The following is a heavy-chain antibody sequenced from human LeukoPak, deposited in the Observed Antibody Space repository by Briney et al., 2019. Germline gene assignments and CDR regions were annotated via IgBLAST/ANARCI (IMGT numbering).Heavy chain of an antibody. CDR1: GYSFPTYW. J-gene: IGHJ4*02. CDR3: ARLKDSSGSYRLPADY. CDR2: ISPGDSDT. Sequence: GESPKISCKGSGYSFPTYWIGWVRQMPGKGLQWMGIISPGDSDTRYSPSFQGQVTISADKSISTAYLQWSSLKASDTAIYYCARLKDSSGSYRLPADYWGQGTLVTVSS. D-gene: IGHD1-26*01. V-gene: IGHV5-51*01.